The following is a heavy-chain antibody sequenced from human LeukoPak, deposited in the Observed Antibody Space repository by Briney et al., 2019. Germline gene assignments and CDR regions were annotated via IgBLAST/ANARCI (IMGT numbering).Heavy chain of an antibody. Sequence: PSEALSLTCAVSGYSISSGYYWGWIRQPPGKGLEWIGSIYHSGSTYYNPSLKSRVTISVDTSKNQFSLKLSSVTAADTAVYYCARYYYDSSGYYFFDYWGQGTLVTVPS. V-gene: IGHV4-38-2*01. D-gene: IGHD3-22*01. CDR2: IYHSGST. CDR3: ARYYYDSSGYYFFDY. CDR1: GYSISSGYY. J-gene: IGHJ4*02.